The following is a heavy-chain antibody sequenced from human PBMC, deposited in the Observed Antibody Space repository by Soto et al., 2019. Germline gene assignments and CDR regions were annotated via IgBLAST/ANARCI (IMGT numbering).Heavy chain of an antibody. CDR3: ARATFGRHWYFDL. D-gene: IGHD1-1*01. V-gene: IGHV4-31*03. Sequence: QVQLQESGPGLVKPSQTLSLTCTVSGDAISSGAYYWSWIRQHPGKGLEWIGYLYYGGSSFYNPSLESRTAISIDASKNQFSLKVTSVTAADTAVYYCARATFGRHWYFDLWGRGTLVTVSS. CDR1: GDAISSGAYY. J-gene: IGHJ2*01. CDR2: LYYGGSS.